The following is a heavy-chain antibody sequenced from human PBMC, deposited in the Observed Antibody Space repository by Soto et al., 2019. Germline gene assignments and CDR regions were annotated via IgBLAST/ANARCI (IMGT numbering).Heavy chain of an antibody. V-gene: IGHV3-23*01. CDR3: AKSSVWYPYFDS. Sequence: GGSLRLSRTAAECNFVDYGGSWVRQAPGKGLEWVSSITYTGVSTYYADSVKGRFTISRDNSRDTLFLQMNSLRAEDTAIYYCAKSSVWYPYFDSWGQGTLVTVSS. CDR2: ITYTGVST. D-gene: IGHD6-13*01. J-gene: IGHJ4*02. CDR1: ECNFVDYG.